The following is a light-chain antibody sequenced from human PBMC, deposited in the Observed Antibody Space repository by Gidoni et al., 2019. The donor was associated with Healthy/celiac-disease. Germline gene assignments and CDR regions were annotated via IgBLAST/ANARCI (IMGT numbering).Light chain of an antibody. CDR3: QQYGSSP. Sequence: EIVLTQSPGTLSLSPGERATLSCRASQSVSSSYLACYQQKPGQAPRLLIYGASSRATGIPDRFSGSGSGTDFTLTISRLEPEDFAVYYCQQYGSSPFXGXTKVEIK. J-gene: IGKJ4*01. CDR2: GAS. V-gene: IGKV3-20*01. CDR1: QSVSSSY.